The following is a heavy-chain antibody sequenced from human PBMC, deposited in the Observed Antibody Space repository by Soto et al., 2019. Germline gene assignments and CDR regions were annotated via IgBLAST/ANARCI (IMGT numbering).Heavy chain of an antibody. CDR3: ARDLLGIAVAGLDFDY. Sequence: ASVKVSCKASGYTFTSYGISWVRQAPGQGLEWMGWISAYNGNTNYAQKLQGRVTMTTDTSTSTAYMELRSLRSDDTAVYYCARDLLGIAVAGLDFDYWGKGTLVTVSS. V-gene: IGHV1-18*01. D-gene: IGHD6-19*01. J-gene: IGHJ4*02. CDR1: GYTFTSYG. CDR2: ISAYNGNT.